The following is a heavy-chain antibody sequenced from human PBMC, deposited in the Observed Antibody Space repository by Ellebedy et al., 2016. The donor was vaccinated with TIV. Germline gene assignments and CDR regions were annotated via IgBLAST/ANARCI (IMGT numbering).Heavy chain of an antibody. D-gene: IGHD4-17*01. J-gene: IGHJ3*02. CDR1: GFSFSNYW. V-gene: IGHV3-7*01. CDR3: ATGGSYGDYLSPTHAFEI. CDR2: INQAGGGK. Sequence: GESLKISCAASGFSFSNYWMSWVRQAPGKGLEWVANINQAGGGKYYVDSVKGRFTISRDNAKNSLYLQMNSLRAEDTAVYYCATGGSYGDYLSPTHAFEIWGQGTMVPVSS.